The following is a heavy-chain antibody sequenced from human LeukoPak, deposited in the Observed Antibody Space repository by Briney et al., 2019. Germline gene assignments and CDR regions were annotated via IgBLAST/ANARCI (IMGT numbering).Heavy chain of an antibody. CDR1: GYTFTSYY. Sequence: ASVKVSCKASGYTFTSYYMHWVRQAPGQGLEWMGIINPSGGSTSYAQKFQGRVTMTRDTSTSTVYMELSCLRSEDTAVYYCARELAGDYYDSSGYYPFDYWGQGTLVTVSS. CDR3: ARELAGDYYDSSGYYPFDY. J-gene: IGHJ4*02. V-gene: IGHV1-46*01. CDR2: INPSGGST. D-gene: IGHD3-22*01.